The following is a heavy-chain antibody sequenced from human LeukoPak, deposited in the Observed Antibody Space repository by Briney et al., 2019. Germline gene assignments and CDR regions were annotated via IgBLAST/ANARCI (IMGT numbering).Heavy chain of an antibody. CDR2: INHSEST. V-gene: IGHV4-34*01. J-gene: IGHJ6*04. D-gene: IGHD2-21*02. CDR1: GGSFSSGYY. Sequence: SETLSLTCAVYGGSFSSGYYWSWIRHSPGKGREWIGKINHSESTIYSPSLRSRVTISVDTSKKHFSLKLSSVTAADTGLYYCARSKVTAYSYSGLDVWGKGTTVTVSS. CDR3: ARSKVTAYSYSGLDV.